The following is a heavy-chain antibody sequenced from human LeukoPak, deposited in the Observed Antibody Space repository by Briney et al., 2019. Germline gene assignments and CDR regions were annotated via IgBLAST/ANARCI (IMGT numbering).Heavy chain of an antibody. CDR1: GFTFSRYW. CDR3: ARGPDVLRFLEWLCAFDY. CDR2: IKQDGSEK. J-gene: IGHJ4*02. Sequence: GGSLRLSCAASGFTFSRYWMSWVRQAPGKGLEWVANIKQDGSEKYYVDSVKGRFTISRDNAKNSLYLQMNSLRAEDTAVYYCARGPDVLRFLEWLCAFDYWGQGTLVTVSS. D-gene: IGHD3-3*01. V-gene: IGHV3-7*01.